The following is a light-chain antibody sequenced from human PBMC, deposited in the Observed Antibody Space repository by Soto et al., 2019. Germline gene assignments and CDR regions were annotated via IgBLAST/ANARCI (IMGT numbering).Light chain of an antibody. CDR1: SSDVGGYNY. CDR3: CSYAGNSLWV. J-gene: IGLJ3*02. V-gene: IGLV2-11*01. Sequence: QSVLTQPRSVSGSPGQSVTISCTGTSSDVGGYNYVSWYQQHPDKAPKLMIYDVSKWPSGVPDRFSGSKSGNTASLTISGLQAEDEADYYCCSYAGNSLWVFGGGTKVTVL. CDR2: DVS.